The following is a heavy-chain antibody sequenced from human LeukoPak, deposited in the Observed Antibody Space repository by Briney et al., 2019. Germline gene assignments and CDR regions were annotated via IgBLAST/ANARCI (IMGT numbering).Heavy chain of an antibody. Sequence: KSSQTLSLTCTVSGVSISSGSYYWAWIRQPAGKGPEWIGRIYGSGTITYNPSLESRVTMSVDTSKNQFSLKLRSVTAADTAVYYCARLSGRDYCFDSWGQGTLVTVSS. CDR2: IYGSGTI. CDR1: GVSISSGSYY. V-gene: IGHV4-61*02. D-gene: IGHD2/OR15-2a*01. J-gene: IGHJ4*02. CDR3: ARLSGRDYCFDS.